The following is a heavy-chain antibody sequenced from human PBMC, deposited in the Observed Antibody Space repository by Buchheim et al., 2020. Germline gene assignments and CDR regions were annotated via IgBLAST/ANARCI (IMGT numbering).Heavy chain of an antibody. CDR3: ARDSEASGSYPDY. J-gene: IGHJ4*02. D-gene: IGHD2-15*01. CDR2: ISYDGSNK. V-gene: IGHV3-30*04. CDR1: GFTFSSYA. Sequence: QVQRVDSGGGVVQPGRSLRLSCAASGFTFSSYAMHWVRQAPGKGLEWVAVISYDGSNKYYADSVKGRFTISIDNSKNTLYLQMNSLRAEDTAVYYCARDSEASGSYPDYWGQGTL.